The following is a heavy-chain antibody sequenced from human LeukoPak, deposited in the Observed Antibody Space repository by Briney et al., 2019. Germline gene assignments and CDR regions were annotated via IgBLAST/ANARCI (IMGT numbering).Heavy chain of an antibody. Sequence: PSETLSLTCTVSGGSISSYYWSWTRQPPGKGLEWIASTSHSGRTFYKTPLQSRVTMSVDTSKNQFSLSLRSVTAADTAVYYCARSPCGADCYFDSWGQGTLVTVSS. V-gene: IGHV4-59*04. CDR2: TSHSGRT. D-gene: IGHD2-21*02. CDR3: ARSPCGADCYFDS. CDR1: GGSISSYY. J-gene: IGHJ4*02.